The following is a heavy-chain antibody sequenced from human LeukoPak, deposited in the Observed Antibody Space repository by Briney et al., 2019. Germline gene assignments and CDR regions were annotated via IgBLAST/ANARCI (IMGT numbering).Heavy chain of an antibody. Sequence: SETLSLTCTVSGDSINGYYWSWIRQSPGKGLESLGYIYYTGSTNYNPSLKSRVTISVDTSKNQFSLKLSSVTAADTAVYYCARRGLNGLLDYWGQGTLVTVSS. J-gene: IGHJ4*02. CDR2: IYYTGST. D-gene: IGHD2-15*01. CDR1: GDSINGYY. CDR3: ARRGLNGLLDY. V-gene: IGHV4-59*12.